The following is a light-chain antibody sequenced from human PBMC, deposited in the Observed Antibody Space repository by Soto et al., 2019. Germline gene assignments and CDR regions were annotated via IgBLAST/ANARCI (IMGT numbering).Light chain of an antibody. V-gene: IGKV4-1*01. CDR1: QSVLYSSNNKNY. CDR2: WAS. CDR3: QQYYSTPIT. Sequence: DIVMTQSPDSLAVSLGERTTINCKSSQSVLYSSNNKNYLAWYQQKPGQPPKLLIYWASTRESGVPDRFSGSRSETDFTLTISSLQAEDVAVYYFQQYYSTPITFGQGTRLEIK. J-gene: IGKJ5*01.